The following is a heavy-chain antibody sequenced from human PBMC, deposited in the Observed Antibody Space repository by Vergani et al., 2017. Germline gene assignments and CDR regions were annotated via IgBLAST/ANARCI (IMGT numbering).Heavy chain of an antibody. CDR2: INPNRGGT. D-gene: IGHD1-14*01. J-gene: IGHJ5*02. Sequence: QVQLVQSGAEVKKPGSSVKVSCKASGYTFTGYYMHWVRQAPGQGLEWMGWINPNRGGTNYAQKFQGRVTLTRDTSISTAYMELSRLRSDDTAVYYCARGLPEYTWFDPWGQGTLVTVSS. V-gene: IGHV1-2*02. CDR1: GYTFTGYY. CDR3: ARGLPEYTWFDP.